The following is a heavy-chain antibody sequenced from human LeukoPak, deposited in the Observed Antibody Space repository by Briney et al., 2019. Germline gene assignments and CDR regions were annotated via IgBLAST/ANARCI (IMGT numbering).Heavy chain of an antibody. V-gene: IGHV1-46*01. CDR2: INPSGGST. CDR1: GYTFTSYY. CDR3: ARGHVVPATMCGWFDT. J-gene: IGHJ5*02. Sequence: EASVKVSCKASGYTFTSYYIHWVRQAPGQGLEWMGIINPSGGSTSYAQKFQGRVTMTRDTSTSTVYMELSSLRSEDTAVYYCARGHVVPATMCGWFDTWGQGTLVTVSS. D-gene: IGHD2-2*01.